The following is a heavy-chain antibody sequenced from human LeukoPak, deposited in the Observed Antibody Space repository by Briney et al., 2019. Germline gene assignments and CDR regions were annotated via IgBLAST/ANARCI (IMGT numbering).Heavy chain of an antibody. D-gene: IGHD3-10*01. J-gene: IGHJ4*02. CDR1: GYTFTSYG. CDR3: ARTMVRGVIIPFGY. Sequence: GASVKVSCKASGYTFTSYGISWVRQAPGQGLEWMGWINPNSGGTNYAQKFQGRVTMTRDTSISTAYMELSRLRSDDTAVYYCARTMVRGVIIPFGYWGQGTLVTVSS. V-gene: IGHV1-2*02. CDR2: INPNSGGT.